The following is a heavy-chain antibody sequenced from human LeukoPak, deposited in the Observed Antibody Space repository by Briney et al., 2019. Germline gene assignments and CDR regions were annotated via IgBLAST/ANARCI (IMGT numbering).Heavy chain of an antibody. CDR2: IYHSGST. J-gene: IGHJ4*02. D-gene: IGHD3-9*01. V-gene: IGHV4-38-2*02. CDR3: ARHQTLRYFDWLPDY. CDR1: GYSISSGYY. Sequence: SETLSLTCTVSGYSISSGYYWGWIRQPPGKGLEWIGSIYHSGSTYYNPSLKSRVTISVDTSKNQFSLKLSSVTAADTAVYYCARHQTLRYFDWLPDYWGQGTLVTVSS.